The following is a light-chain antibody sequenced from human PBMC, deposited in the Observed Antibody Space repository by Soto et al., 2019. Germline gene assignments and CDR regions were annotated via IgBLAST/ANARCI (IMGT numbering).Light chain of an antibody. J-gene: IGKJ2*01. V-gene: IGKV3-15*01. Sequence: EIVMTQSPASLSVSPGDGATLSCRASQSVASNVAWYRQKPGQGPRLLIHGASTKAVGVPARFSGSGFGTDFTLTINSLQSEDFAVYYCQQYHNSPPQYTFGQGTKLQIK. CDR1: QSVASN. CDR2: GAS. CDR3: QQYHNSPPQYT.